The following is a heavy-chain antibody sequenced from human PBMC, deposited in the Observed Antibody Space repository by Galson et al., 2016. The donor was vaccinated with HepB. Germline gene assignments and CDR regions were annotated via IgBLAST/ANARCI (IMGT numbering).Heavy chain of an antibody. CDR3: AKAGYNSHERNNWFDS. Sequence: SLRLSCAASGFTFTSYAMSWVRQAPGKGLEWLSSVSGSGGSTCYANSVRGHFIISRDSSENTLYLQMNTLRGDDTALYYCAKAGYNSHERNNWFDSWGQGTLVTVSS. CDR2: VSGSGGST. D-gene: IGHD1-20*01. CDR1: GFTFTSYA. V-gene: IGHV3-23*01. J-gene: IGHJ5*01.